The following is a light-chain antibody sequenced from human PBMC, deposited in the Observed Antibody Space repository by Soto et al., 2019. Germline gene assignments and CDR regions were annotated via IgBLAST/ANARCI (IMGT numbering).Light chain of an antibody. CDR1: QSVLFSSNNKNY. J-gene: IGKJ2*01. Sequence: DIVMTQSPDSLAASLGERATINCKSSQSVLFSSNNKNYLAWYQQKVGQPPKLVLYWASTRESGIPDRFSGNGSETDFTLTISSLQAEDVAVYHCHQYFALPYTFGQGTKLEIK. CDR2: WAS. CDR3: HQYFALPYT. V-gene: IGKV4-1*01.